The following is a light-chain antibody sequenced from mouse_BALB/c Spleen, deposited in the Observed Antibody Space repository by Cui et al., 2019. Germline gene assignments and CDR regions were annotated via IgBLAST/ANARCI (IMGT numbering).Light chain of an antibody. CDR2: STS. V-gene: IGKV4-80*01. CDR1: SSISD. Sequence: QIVLTHSPAIMSASLGAGVTLTCSASSSISDMHWYQQKSGTSPKLLIYSTSHLASGVPSRFSGSVSGTFYSLTISSVEAEDAADYYCHQWSSYPWTFGGGTKLEIK. CDR3: HQWSSYPWT. J-gene: IGKJ1*01.